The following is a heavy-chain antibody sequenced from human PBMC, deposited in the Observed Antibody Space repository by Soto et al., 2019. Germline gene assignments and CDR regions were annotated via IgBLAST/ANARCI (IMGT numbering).Heavy chain of an antibody. J-gene: IGHJ4*02. CDR1: GFSPSTSGVG. D-gene: IGHD2-15*01. CDR3: AHSPCTRCTCYLFAY. Sequence: QITLKESGPTLVKPTQTLTLTCSISGFSPSTSGVGVGWIRQPPGKSLEWLALIYWDDAQRHHPSLATRLTITNDNFRRQVVLTITNMDPVDTATYYCAHSPCTRCTCYLFAYWGQGTLVTVSS. V-gene: IGHV2-5*02. CDR2: IYWDDAQ.